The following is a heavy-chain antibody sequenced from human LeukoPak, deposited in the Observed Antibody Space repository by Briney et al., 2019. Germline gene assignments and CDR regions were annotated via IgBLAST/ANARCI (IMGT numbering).Heavy chain of an antibody. J-gene: IGHJ3*02. CDR1: GFTVSSNY. V-gene: IGHV3-66*01. Sequence: SGGSLRLSCAASGFTVSSNYMGWVRQAPGKGLEWVSVIYSGGSTYYADSVKGRFTISRDNSKNTLYLQMNSLRAEDTAVYYCARDSTARFPGSGAFDIWGQGTMVTVSS. CDR3: ARDSTARFPGSGAFDI. CDR2: IYSGGST.